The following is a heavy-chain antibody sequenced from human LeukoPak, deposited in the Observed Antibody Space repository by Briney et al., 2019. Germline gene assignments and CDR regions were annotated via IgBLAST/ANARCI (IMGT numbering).Heavy chain of an antibody. D-gene: IGHD6-13*01. CDR2: IYHSGST. CDR3: ARYSSSWYVLSL. Sequence: SETLSLTCTVSGYSVSSGYHWGWTRQPPGKGLEWIASIYHSGSTYYKSSLKSRVTISVDTSKNQFSLKLSSVTAADTAVYFCARYSSSWYVLSLWGQGTLVTVSS. V-gene: IGHV4-38-2*02. CDR1: GYSVSSGYH. J-gene: IGHJ4*02.